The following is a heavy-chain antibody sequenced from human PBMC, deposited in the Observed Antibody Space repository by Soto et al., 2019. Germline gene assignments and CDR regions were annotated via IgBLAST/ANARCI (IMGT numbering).Heavy chain of an antibody. CDR3: ARGTGGPDGPGDY. CDR2: IYTGDST. J-gene: IGHJ4*02. Sequence: WGSLTLSCAASGFTVNSNRMTWVRQAPGKGLEWVSVIYTGDSTYYADSVKDRFTISRDSSKNTLYLQMNSLRVEDTAVYYCARGTGGPDGPGDYWGQGTLVTVS. CDR1: GFTVNSNR. V-gene: IGHV3-66*01. D-gene: IGHD2-15*01.